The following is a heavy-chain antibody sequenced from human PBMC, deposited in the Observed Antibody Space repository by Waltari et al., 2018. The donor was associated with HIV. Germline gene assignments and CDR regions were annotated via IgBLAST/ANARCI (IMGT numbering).Heavy chain of an antibody. Sequence: VQLQESVPGLVEPSETLSLTCTVSGGSISSSSWRWVRLPAGKGLEWIGRIYTSENTHYNPSIKSRVTMSVDTSKNQFSLKLSSVTAADTAVYYCARERDYSNTRALDYWGQGTLVTVSS. CDR2: IYTSENT. D-gene: IGHD4-4*01. CDR3: ARERDYSNTRALDY. J-gene: IGHJ4*02. V-gene: IGHV4-4*07. CDR1: GGSISSSS.